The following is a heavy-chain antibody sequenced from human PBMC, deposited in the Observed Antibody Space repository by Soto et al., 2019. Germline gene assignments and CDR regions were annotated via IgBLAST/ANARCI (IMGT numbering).Heavy chain of an antibody. D-gene: IGHD2-2*01. CDR1: GFSLITRGVG. J-gene: IGHJ5*01. Sequence: GPTLVNHTQPLPLICPFSGFSLITRGVGVGWVRQPLGKALEWLALISWVDDKRYSPSLKSRLTITKDTSKNQVVLTMTNLDPVDTATYYCAHSPVECLAYQNCFYCWGRETLVTVAS. CDR3: AHSPVECLAYQNCFYC. CDR2: ISWVDDK. V-gene: IGHV2-5*02.